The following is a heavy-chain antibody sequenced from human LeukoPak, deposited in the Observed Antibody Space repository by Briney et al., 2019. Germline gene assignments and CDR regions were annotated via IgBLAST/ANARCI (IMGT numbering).Heavy chain of an antibody. CDR3: ARGDIVATY. CDR2: INHSGST. CDR1: GGSFSGYY. V-gene: IGHV4-34*01. Sequence: KSSETLSLTCAVYGGSFSGYYWSWIRQPPGKGLEWIGEINHSGSTNYNPSLKSRVTISVDTSKNQFSLKLSSVTAADTAVYYCARGDIVATYWGQGTLVTVSS. D-gene: IGHD5-12*01. J-gene: IGHJ4*02.